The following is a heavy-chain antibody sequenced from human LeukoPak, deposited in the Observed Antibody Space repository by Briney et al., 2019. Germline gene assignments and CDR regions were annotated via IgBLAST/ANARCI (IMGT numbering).Heavy chain of an antibody. V-gene: IGHV4-59*01. CDR2: IYYSGST. CDR3: ARGRVNYYYYYMDV. J-gene: IGHJ6*03. Sequence: SETLFLTCTVSGGSISNKYWSWIRQPPGKGLEWIGYIYYSGSTNYNPSLKSRVTILVDTSKNQFSLKLSSVTAADTAVYYCARGRVNYYYYYMDVWGKGTTVTVSS. D-gene: IGHD3-10*01. CDR1: GGSISNKY.